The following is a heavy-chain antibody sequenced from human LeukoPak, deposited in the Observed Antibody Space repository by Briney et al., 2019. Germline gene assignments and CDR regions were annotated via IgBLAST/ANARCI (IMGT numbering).Heavy chain of an antibody. V-gene: IGHV3-74*01. D-gene: IGHD2-2*01. J-gene: IGHJ4*02. CDR3: AKALGMPVVVPAANDY. CDR1: GFTFSTYW. Sequence: GGSLRLSCAASGFTFSTYWMHWVRQAPGKGLVWVSRINSDGSNTSHADSVKGRFTISRDNAKNTLYLQMNSLRAEDTAVYYCAKALGMPVVVPAANDYWGQGTLVTVSS. CDR2: INSDGSNT.